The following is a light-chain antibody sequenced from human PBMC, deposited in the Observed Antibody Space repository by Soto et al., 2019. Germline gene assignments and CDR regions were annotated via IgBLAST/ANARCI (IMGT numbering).Light chain of an antibody. V-gene: IGLV2-18*02. CDR3: NSYTGSSTYV. CDR1: SSDVGSYNR. J-gene: IGLJ1*01. Sequence: QSALTQPPSVSGSPGQSVAISCPGTSSDVGSYNRVSWYQQPPCAAPKLMIYEVSNRPSGVPDRFSGSKSGNTASLTISGLQAEDEADYYCNSYTGSSTYVFGTGTKLTVL. CDR2: EVS.